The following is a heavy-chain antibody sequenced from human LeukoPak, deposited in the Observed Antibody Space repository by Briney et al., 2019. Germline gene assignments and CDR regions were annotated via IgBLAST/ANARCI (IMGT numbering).Heavy chain of an antibody. CDR1: GYTFTSYY. CDR3: ARGPVAGWQDFDY. V-gene: IGHV1-46*01. D-gene: IGHD6-19*01. J-gene: IGHJ4*02. Sequence: ASVNVSCKASGYTFTSYYMHWVRQAPGQAREWMGIINPSGGSTSYAQKFQGRVTMTRDTSTSTVYMELSSLRSEDTAVYYCARGPVAGWQDFDYWGQGTLVTVSS. CDR2: INPSGGST.